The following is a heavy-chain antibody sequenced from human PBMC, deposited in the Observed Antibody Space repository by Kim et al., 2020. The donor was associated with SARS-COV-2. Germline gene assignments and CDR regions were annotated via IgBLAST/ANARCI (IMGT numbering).Heavy chain of an antibody. CDR1: GGTFSSYA. CDR2: IIPILGIA. CDR3: AIDPLNSGYDYMDYYYGMDV. D-gene: IGHD5-12*01. Sequence: SVKVSCKASGGTFSSYAISWVRQAPGQGLEWMGRIIPILGIANYAQKFQGRVTITADKSTSTAYMELSSLRSEDTAVYYCAIDPLNSGYDYMDYYYGMDVWGQGTTVTVSS. V-gene: IGHV1-69*04. J-gene: IGHJ6*02.